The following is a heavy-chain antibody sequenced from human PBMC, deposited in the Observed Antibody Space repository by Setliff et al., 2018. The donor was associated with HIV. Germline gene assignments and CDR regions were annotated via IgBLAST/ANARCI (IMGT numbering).Heavy chain of an antibody. CDR1: GYTFTTCD. CDR3: AIRREVVVATTRRGLDI. J-gene: IGHJ3*02. Sequence: ASVTVSCKASGYTFTTCDINWVRQAAGQGLEWMGWMNPNSGNTGYAQRFQGRLTMTRNTPISTAYMELNSLMSEDTAVYFCAIRREVVVATTRRGLDIWGQGTMVTVSS. D-gene: IGHD2-15*01. V-gene: IGHV1-8*02. CDR2: MNPNSGNT.